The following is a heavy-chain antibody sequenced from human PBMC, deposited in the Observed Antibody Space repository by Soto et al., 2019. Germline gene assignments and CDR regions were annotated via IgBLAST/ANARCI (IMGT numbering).Heavy chain of an antibody. CDR1: GFTFSSYG. Sequence: GGSMRLSCAAAGFTFSSYGMHWVRQAPGKGLVWVSRINSDGSSTSYADSVKGRFTISRDNAKNTLYLQMNSLRAEDTAVYYCARVYSGHYDFWSGYYGRSFDIWGQGTMVTVSS. CDR2: INSDGSST. D-gene: IGHD3-3*01. CDR3: ARVYSGHYDFWSGYYGRSFDI. J-gene: IGHJ3*02. V-gene: IGHV3-74*01.